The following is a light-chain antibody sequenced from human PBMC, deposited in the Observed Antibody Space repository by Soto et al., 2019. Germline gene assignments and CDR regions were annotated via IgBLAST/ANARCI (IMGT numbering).Light chain of an antibody. J-gene: IGKJ1*01. CDR1: QSISSW. V-gene: IGKV1-5*03. CDR2: KAS. CDR3: QQYNSYPET. Sequence: EIQMTKYPSTLSASVGDRVTITCRASQSISSWLAWYQQKPGKAPKLLIYKASSLESGVPSSFSGSGSGTEFTLTISSXQPDDFATYYCQQYNSYPETFGQGTKVDIK.